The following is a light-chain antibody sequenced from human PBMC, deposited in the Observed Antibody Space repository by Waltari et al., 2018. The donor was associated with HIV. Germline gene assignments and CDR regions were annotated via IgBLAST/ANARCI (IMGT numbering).Light chain of an antibody. CDR1: SSYVDTF. CDR3: CSHAGNLIFA. CDR2: DVS. Sequence: QSALTQPHSVSGSPGQSLTISCTGTSSYVDTFVSWYQHHPGKAPKVIIYDVSKRPSGVPDRFSGSKSGNTAFLTSSGLQAEDEADYHCCSHAGNLIFAFGTGTKVTVL. V-gene: IGLV2-11*01. J-gene: IGLJ1*01.